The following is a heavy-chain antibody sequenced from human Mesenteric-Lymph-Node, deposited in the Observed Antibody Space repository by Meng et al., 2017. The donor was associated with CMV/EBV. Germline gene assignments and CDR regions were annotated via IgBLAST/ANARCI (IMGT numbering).Heavy chain of an antibody. D-gene: IGHD3-10*01. CDR2: IYYRGST. J-gene: IGHJ6*02. Sequence: SETLSLTFTVSGGSISSSSYYWGWIRQPPGKGLEWIGYIYYRGSTNYNPSLKSRVTISVDTSKNQFSLKLSSVTAADTAVYYCARDTMVREVTNYHNDYGIDVWGQGTTVTVSS. V-gene: IGHV4-61*05. CDR1: GGSISSSSYY. CDR3: ARDTMVREVTNYHNDYGIDV.